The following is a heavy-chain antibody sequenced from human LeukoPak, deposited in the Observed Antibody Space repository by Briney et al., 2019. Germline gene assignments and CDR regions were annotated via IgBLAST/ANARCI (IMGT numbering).Heavy chain of an antibody. CDR2: FDPEDGKT. CDR3: ATGVMDYYDSSGYDAFDI. V-gene: IGHV1-24*01. Sequence: ASVKVSCKVSGYTLTELSMHWVRQAPGKGLEWMGGFDPEDGKTIYAQKFQGRVTMTEDTSTDTAYMELSSLRSEDTAVYYCATGVMDYYDSSGYDAFDIWGQGTMVTVSS. D-gene: IGHD3-22*01. J-gene: IGHJ3*02. CDR1: GYTLTELS.